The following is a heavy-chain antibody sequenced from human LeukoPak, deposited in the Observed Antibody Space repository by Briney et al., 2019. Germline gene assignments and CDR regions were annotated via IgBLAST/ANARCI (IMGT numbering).Heavy chain of an antibody. CDR2: INHSGST. Sequence: SETLSLTCAVYGGSFSGYYWSWIRQPPGKGLEWIGEINHSGSTNYNPSLKSRVTISVDTSKNQFSLKLSSVTAADTAVYYCARGYSYGSRKFDYWGQGTLVTVSS. CDR1: GGSFSGYY. V-gene: IGHV4-34*01. CDR3: ARGYSYGSRKFDY. D-gene: IGHD5-18*01. J-gene: IGHJ4*02.